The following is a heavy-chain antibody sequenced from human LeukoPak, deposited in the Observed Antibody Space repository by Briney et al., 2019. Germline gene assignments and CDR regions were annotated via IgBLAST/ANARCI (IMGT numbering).Heavy chain of an antibody. CDR3: ARHYDYVWGSYRSFDY. CDR2: IYYGGST. Sequence: PSETLSLTCTVSGGSISSSSYYWGWIRQPPGKGLEWIGSIYYGGSTYYNPSLKSRVTISVGTSKNQFSLKLSSVTAADTAVYYCARHYDYVWGSYRSFDYWGQGTLVTVSS. CDR1: GGSISSSSYY. J-gene: IGHJ4*02. V-gene: IGHV4-39*01. D-gene: IGHD3-16*02.